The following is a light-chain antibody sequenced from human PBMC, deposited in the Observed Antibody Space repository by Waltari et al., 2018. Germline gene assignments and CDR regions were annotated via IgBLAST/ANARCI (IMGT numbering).Light chain of an antibody. J-gene: IGLJ2*01. CDR2: RNN. CDR1: HSHTGKNH. Sequence: QSVLTQPPSASGTPGQKVSISRSGSHSHTGKNHVFWYQQLPGTAPKLVIYRNNQRPSGVPDRFSGSKSGTSASLAISGLRSDDESDYYCAAWDDSLSGPVFGGGTKLTVL. CDR3: AAWDDSLSGPV. V-gene: IGLV1-47*01.